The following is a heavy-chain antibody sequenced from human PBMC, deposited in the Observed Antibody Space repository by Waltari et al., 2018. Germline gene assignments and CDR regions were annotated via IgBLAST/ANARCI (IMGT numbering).Heavy chain of an antibody. V-gene: IGHV4-38-2*01. CDR3: ARHPEQLVGYWYFDL. J-gene: IGHJ2*01. D-gene: IGHD6-6*01. Sequence: QVQLQESGPGLVKPSETLSLTCDVAGYSITSGYYWGLIGQPPGKGLEWIGSIYHSGSTYQNPSLKSRLTISLDTSKNQFSLKLSSVTAADTAVFYCARHPEQLVGYWYFDLWGRGTLVTVSS. CDR2: IYHSGST. CDR1: GYSITSGYY.